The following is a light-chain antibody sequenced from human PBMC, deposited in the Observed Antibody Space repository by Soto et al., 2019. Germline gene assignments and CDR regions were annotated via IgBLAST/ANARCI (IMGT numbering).Light chain of an antibody. V-gene: IGKV3-15*01. CDR2: GAS. CDR3: QHYNSYSPP. CDR1: QAINNN. Sequence: VRTQDTDTLSLSLGERASLSCRASQAINNNVAWYQLKDGQVPRLLIYGASTRAADVPARFSGGGSGTEFTLTISGLQPGDSATYYCQHYNSYSPPFCQGTKV. J-gene: IGKJ1*01.